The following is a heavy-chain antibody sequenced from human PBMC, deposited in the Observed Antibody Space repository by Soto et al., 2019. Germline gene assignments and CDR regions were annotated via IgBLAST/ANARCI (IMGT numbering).Heavy chain of an antibody. CDR3: ATIAAAAFEGDYYYQYLMDF. J-gene: IGHJ6*02. V-gene: IGHV1-69*13. CDR1: GGTFSSYA. Sequence: SVKVSCKASGGTFSSYAISWVRQAPGQGLEWMGGIIPIFGTANYAQKFQGRVTITADESTSTAYMELSSLRSEDTAVYYCATIAAAAFEGDYYYQYLMDFSAQGSTVLVSS. CDR2: IIPIFGTA. D-gene: IGHD6-13*01.